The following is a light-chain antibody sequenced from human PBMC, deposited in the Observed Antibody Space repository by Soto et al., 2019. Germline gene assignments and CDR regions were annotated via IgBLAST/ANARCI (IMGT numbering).Light chain of an antibody. J-gene: IGKJ3*01. Sequence: IQMTHSPASLSASLGDRVTITCRASQGIRNDLVWYQQKPGKAPKRLIYAASSLPSGVPSRFSGSGSGTEFTLTISRLQTEDFATYYCLQDNNYPLTFGHGTKVDIK. CDR2: AAS. CDR1: QGIRND. V-gene: IGKV1-17*01. CDR3: LQDNNYPLT.